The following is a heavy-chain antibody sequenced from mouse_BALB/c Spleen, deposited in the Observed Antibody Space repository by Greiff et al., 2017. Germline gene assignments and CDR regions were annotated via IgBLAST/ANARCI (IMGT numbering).Heavy chain of an antibody. Sequence: QLVESGPELVKPGASVKMSCKASGYTFTSYVMHWVKQKPGQGLEWIGYINPYNDGTKYNEKFKGKATLTSDKSSSTAYMELSSLTSEDSAVYYCAGGNYAMDYWGQGTSVTVSS. V-gene: IGHV1-14*01. J-gene: IGHJ4*01. CDR2: INPYNDGT. CDR3: AGGNYAMDY. CDR1: GYTFTSYV.